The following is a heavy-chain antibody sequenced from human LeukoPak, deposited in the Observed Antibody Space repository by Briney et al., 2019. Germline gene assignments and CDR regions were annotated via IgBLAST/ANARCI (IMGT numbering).Heavy chain of an antibody. V-gene: IGHV1-69*05. CDR1: GGTFSSYA. D-gene: IGHD6-19*01. CDR2: IIPIFGTA. Sequence: SVKVSCKASGGTFSSYAISWVRQAPGQGLEWMGGIIPIFGTANYAQKFQGRVTTTTDESTSTAYMELSSLRSEDTAVYYCARLKLDSSGWYYFDYWGQGTLVTVSS. CDR3: ARLKLDSSGWYYFDY. J-gene: IGHJ4*02.